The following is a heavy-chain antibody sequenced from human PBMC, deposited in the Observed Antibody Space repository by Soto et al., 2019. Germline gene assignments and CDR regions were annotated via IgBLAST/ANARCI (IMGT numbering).Heavy chain of an antibody. CDR2: ISSSSSYT. J-gene: IGHJ5*02. CDR1: GFTFSDYY. Sequence: QVQLVESGGGLVKPGGSLRLSCAASGFTFSDYYMSWIRQAPGKGLEWVSYISSSSSYTNYADSVKGRFTISRDNAXTSLYLQMNSLRAEDTAVYYCARDQDGDYGLNWFDPWGQGTLVTVSS. D-gene: IGHD4-17*01. CDR3: ARDQDGDYGLNWFDP. V-gene: IGHV3-11*05.